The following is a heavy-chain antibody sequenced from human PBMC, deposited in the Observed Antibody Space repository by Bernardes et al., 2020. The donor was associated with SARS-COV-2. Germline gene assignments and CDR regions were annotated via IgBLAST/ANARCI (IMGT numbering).Heavy chain of an antibody. CDR1: GFTVSRYY. D-gene: IGHD2-8*01. Sequence: GGSLRLSCAASGFTVSRYYMTWVRQAPGKGLEWVSIIYSGGYKTYADSVKGRFTNSRGNSNNTLFLQMNSLRVEDTAVYFCARGGVNDAFDVWGQGTIVTVSS. V-gene: IGHV3-53*01. J-gene: IGHJ3*01. CDR3: ARGGVNDAFDV. CDR2: IYSGGYK.